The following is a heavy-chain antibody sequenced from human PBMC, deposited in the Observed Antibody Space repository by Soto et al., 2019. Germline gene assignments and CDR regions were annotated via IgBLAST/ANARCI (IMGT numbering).Heavy chain of an antibody. V-gene: IGHV3-73*01. D-gene: IGHD3-16*01. Sequence: GGSLRLSCAASGLTFSDSALHWVRQASGKGLEWVGRIRSQAKNYATTYGASMKASFTISRDDSKNTAYLQMDSLKPADTAVYYCTGGDPNFFDDSGHGTLVTVSS. J-gene: IGHJ4*01. CDR1: GLTFSDSA. CDR3: TGGDPNFFDD. CDR2: IRSQAKNYAT.